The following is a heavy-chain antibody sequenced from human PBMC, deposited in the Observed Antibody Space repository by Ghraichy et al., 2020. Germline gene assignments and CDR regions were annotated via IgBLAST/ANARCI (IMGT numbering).Heavy chain of an antibody. D-gene: IGHD3/OR15-3a*01. CDR2: IGRDGSDI. V-gene: IGHV3-7*04. CDR1: GFTFSNYW. CDR3: ARDDGLRSVDY. Sequence: GGSLRLSCAASGFTFSNYWMTWVRHVPGKGLEWVANIGRDGSDIYYVDSMKGRFIISRDNAKNSLYLQMNSLRAEDTAVYYCARDDGLRSVDYWGQGILVTVSS. J-gene: IGHJ4*02.